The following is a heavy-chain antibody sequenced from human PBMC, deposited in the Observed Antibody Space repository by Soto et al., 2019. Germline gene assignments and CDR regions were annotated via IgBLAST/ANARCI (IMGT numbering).Heavy chain of an antibody. CDR2: INAGNGNT. CDR1: GYTFTSYA. CDR3: ARGPRGPDSGGYYYNFDY. V-gene: IGHV1-3*01. J-gene: IGHJ4*02. Sequence: ASVKVSCKASGYTFTSYAMHWVRQAPGQRLEWMGWINAGNGNTKYSQKFQGRVTITRDTSASTAYMELSSLRSEDTAVYCCARGPRGPDSGGYYYNFDYWGKGTLFTFSS. D-gene: IGHD3-22*01.